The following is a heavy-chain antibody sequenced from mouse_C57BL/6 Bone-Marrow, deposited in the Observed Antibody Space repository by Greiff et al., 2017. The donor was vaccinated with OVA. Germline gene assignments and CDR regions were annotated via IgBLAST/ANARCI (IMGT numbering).Heavy chain of an antibody. CDR2: ISDGGSYT. CDR3: ARDDGYYAMDY. Sequence: EVMLVESGGGLVKPGGSLKLSCAASGFTFSSYAMSWVRQTPEKRLEWVATISDGGSYTYYPDNVKGRFTISRDNAKNNLYLQMSHLKSEDTAMYYGARDDGYYAMDYWGQGTSVTVSS. CDR1: GFTFSSYA. D-gene: IGHD2-3*01. V-gene: IGHV5-4*01. J-gene: IGHJ4*01.